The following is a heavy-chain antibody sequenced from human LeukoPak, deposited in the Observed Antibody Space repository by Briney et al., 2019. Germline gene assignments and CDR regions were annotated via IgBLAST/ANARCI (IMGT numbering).Heavy chain of an antibody. CDR3: ARDRGRSDNYFDY. CDR1: GYTFTGYY. V-gene: IGHV1-2*02. CDR2: INPNSGGT. J-gene: IGHJ4*02. Sequence: ASVKVSCKASGYTFTGYYMHWVRQAPGQGLEWMGWINPNSGGTNYVQKLQGRVTMARDTSISTAYMELSRLRSDDTAVYYCARDRGRSDNYFDYWGQGTLVTVSS.